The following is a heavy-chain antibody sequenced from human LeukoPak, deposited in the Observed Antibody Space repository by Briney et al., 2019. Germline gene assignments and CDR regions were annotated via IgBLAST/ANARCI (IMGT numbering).Heavy chain of an antibody. CDR1: GYTFTVYY. V-gene: IGHV1-2*02. D-gene: IGHD2-21*01. CDR3: AVAPGDY. Sequence: ASVKVSCTASGYTFTVYYMHWVRQAPGQGLEWMGWINPNTGDTHYAQKFQGRVTLTRDTSITTVYMELSRLTSDDTAIFYCAVAPGDYWGQGTLVTVSS. J-gene: IGHJ4*02. CDR2: INPNTGDT.